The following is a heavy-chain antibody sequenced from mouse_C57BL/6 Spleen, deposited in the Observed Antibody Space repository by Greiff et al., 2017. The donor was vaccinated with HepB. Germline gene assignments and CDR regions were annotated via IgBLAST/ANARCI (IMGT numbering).Heavy chain of an antibody. J-gene: IGHJ4*01. CDR2: ISDGGSYT. CDR1: GFTFSSYA. Sequence: EVQVVESGGGLVKPGGSLKLSCAASGFTFSSYAMSWVRQTPEKRLEWVATISDGGSYTYYPDNVKGRFTISRDNAKNNLYLQMSHLKSEDTAMYYCARDGGTTFYAMDYWGQGTSVTVSS. D-gene: IGHD5-5*01. V-gene: IGHV5-4*01. CDR3: ARDGGTTFYAMDY.